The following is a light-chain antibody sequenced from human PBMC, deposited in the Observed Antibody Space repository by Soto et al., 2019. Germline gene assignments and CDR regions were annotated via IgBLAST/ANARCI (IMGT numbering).Light chain of an antibody. V-gene: IGKV1-6*01. CDR2: GAS. CDR3: RQYINYPWT. J-gene: IGKJ1*01. CDR1: QSIGNS. Sequence: AIQMTQSPSSLSLSVGDRVTISCRASQSIGNSLGWYQQNPGKPPKVLLYGASNLQSGVPPRFSGSGSGTDLAIAIISPQPEDSETCYRRQYINYPWTFGQGTKVEIK.